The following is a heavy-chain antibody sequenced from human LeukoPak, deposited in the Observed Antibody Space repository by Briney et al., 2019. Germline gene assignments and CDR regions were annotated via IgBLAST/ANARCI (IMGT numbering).Heavy chain of an antibody. CDR1: GFTFSSYG. V-gene: IGHV3-33*01. CDR2: ISYDGINK. Sequence: GGSLRLSCAASGFTFSSYGMHWVRQAPGKGLEWVAVISYDGINKYYGDSVKGRFTISRDNSKNALYLQMNSLRVEDTAVYYCARDMCQGDCYSSDYWGQGTLVTVSS. D-gene: IGHD2-21*02. J-gene: IGHJ4*02. CDR3: ARDMCQGDCYSSDY.